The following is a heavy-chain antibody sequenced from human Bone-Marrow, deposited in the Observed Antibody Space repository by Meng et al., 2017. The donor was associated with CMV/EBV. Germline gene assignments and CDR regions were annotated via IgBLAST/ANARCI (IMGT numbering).Heavy chain of an antibody. Sequence: GESLKISCAASGFPFSNYYMSWIRLAPGKGLEWISYISGDGSDLFYGDSVRGRFTISRDNAKNSLYLQINSLRVEDTAVYYCASKESYFYDSNYCGMDVWVQGTTVTVSS. J-gene: IGHJ6*02. CDR3: ASKESYFYDSNYCGMDV. CDR2: ISGDGSDL. V-gene: IGHV3-11*04. CDR1: GFPFSNYY. D-gene: IGHD3-22*01.